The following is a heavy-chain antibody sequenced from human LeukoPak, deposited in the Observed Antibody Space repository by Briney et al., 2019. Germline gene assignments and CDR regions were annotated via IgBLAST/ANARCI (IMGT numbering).Heavy chain of an antibody. CDR1: GFTFSSYW. J-gene: IGHJ3*02. CDR2: IKQDGSEK. D-gene: IGHD3-10*01. Sequence: PGGSLRLSCAASGFTFSSYWMSWVRQAPGKGLEWVANIKQDGSEKYYVDSVKGRFTIFRDNAKNSLFLQMNGLTAEDTAVYYCTRSSSGAFDIWGQGTMVTVSS. V-gene: IGHV3-7*01. CDR3: TRSSSGAFDI.